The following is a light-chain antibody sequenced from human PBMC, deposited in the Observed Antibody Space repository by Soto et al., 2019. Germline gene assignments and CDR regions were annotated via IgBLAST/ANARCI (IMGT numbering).Light chain of an antibody. CDR3: QQYSSYST. Sequence: DIQMTQSPSTLSASVGDRVTITCRASQSISSWLAWYQQKPGKAPKLLIYKASSLESGVPSRFNDSGSGTESTLTISSLQPDDFATYYCQQYSSYSTFGQGTKVEIK. J-gene: IGKJ1*01. CDR1: QSISSW. CDR2: KAS. V-gene: IGKV1-5*03.